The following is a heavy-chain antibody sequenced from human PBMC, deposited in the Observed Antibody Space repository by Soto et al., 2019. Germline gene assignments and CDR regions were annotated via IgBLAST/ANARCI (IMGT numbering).Heavy chain of an antibody. CDR1: RFTFNSYA. J-gene: IGHJ4*02. CDR3: AKAATVTTWRANYFDY. V-gene: IGHV3-23*01. CDR2: ISGSGDSP. Sequence: EVQLLESGGGLVQPGGSLRLSCAASRFTFNSYAMSWVRQAPGKGLEWVSSISGSGDSPYYADSVKGRFTISRDNSDTLYLQMNSLRAEDTAVYFCAKAATVTTWRANYFDYWGQGTLVTVSS. D-gene: IGHD4-17*01.